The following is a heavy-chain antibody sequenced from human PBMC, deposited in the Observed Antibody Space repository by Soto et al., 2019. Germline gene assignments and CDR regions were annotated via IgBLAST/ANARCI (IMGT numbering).Heavy chain of an antibody. D-gene: IGHD3-16*01. CDR1: GFTFSSDG. CDR2: ISYDGSNK. Sequence: GGSLRLSCAASGFTFSSDGMHWVRQAPGKGLEWVAVISYDGSNKYYADSVKGRFTISRDNSKNTLYLQMNSLRAEDTAVYYCAKDRGGDGMDVWGQGTTVTVSS. V-gene: IGHV3-30*18. CDR3: AKDRGGDGMDV. J-gene: IGHJ6*02.